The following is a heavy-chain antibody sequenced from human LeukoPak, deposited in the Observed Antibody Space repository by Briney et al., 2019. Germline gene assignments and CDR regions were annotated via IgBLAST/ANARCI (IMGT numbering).Heavy chain of an antibody. CDR3: ASQTESGSGWYALADY. J-gene: IGHJ4*02. V-gene: IGHV1-2*02. CDR2: INPNSGGT. Sequence: ASVKVSCKASGYTFTGYFMHWVRQAPGQGLEWMGWINPNSGGTNYAQKFQGRVTMTGDTSISTAYMDLSSLRSEGTAVYYCASQTESGSGWYALADYWGQGTLVTVSS. CDR1: GYTFTGYF. D-gene: IGHD6-19*01.